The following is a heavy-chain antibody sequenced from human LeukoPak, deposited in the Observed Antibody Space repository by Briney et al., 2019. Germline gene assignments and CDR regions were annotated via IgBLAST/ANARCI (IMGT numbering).Heavy chain of an antibody. D-gene: IGHD1-26*01. CDR3: ASGLFPYHYSGEPGAFDI. CDR1: GSSIGYY. V-gene: IGHV4-34*01. J-gene: IGHJ3*02. Sequence: SETLSLTCGGYGSSIGYYWIWIRQAPGKGLEWIGEINHSGSANYNPSLKSRVTISVDTSKNHFSLKLSSVTAADTAVYFCASGLFPYHYSGEPGAFDIWGQGTMVTVSS. CDR2: INHSGSA.